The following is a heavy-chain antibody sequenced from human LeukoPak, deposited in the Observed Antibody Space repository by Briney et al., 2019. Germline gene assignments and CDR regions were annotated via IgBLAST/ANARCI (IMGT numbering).Heavy chain of an antibody. D-gene: IGHD2-8*01. J-gene: IGHJ4*02. CDR2: IYYSGTT. Sequence: SETLSLTCTVSGGSISSGDYYWSWIRQPPGKGLEWMGNIYYSGTTNYNPSLKSRVTISLDTSKNQFSLKLSSVTAADTAVYYCVGAPNHYYFDTWDQGTLVTVSS. V-gene: IGHV4-61*08. CDR3: VGAPNHYYFDT. CDR1: GGSISSGDYY.